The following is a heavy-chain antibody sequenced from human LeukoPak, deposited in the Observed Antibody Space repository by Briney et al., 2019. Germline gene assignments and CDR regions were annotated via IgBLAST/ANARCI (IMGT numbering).Heavy chain of an antibody. D-gene: IGHD3-10*01. Sequence: PGGPLRLSCAASGFTFSSYSMNWVRQAPGKGLEWVSYISSGTSTIYYGDSVKGRFTISRDNAKNSLNLQMNSLRDEDTAVYFCARCGSGSAVVDYWGQGTRVTVSS. J-gene: IGHJ4*02. V-gene: IGHV3-48*02. CDR2: ISSGTSTI. CDR3: ARCGSGSAVVDY. CDR1: GFTFSSYS.